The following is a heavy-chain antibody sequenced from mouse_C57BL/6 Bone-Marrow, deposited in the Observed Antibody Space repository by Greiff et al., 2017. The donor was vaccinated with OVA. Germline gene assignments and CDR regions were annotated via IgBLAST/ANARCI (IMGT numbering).Heavy chain of an antibody. V-gene: IGHV1-81*01. Sequence: QVQLQQSGAELARPGASVKLSCKASGYTFTSYGISWVKQRTGQGLEWIGEIYPRSGNTYYNEKFKGKATLTADKSSSTAYMELRSLTSEDSAVYFCARGLYYDYDGAWFAYWGQGTLVTVSA. CDR1: GYTFTSYG. CDR2: IYPRSGNT. J-gene: IGHJ3*01. D-gene: IGHD2-4*01. CDR3: ARGLYYDYDGAWFAY.